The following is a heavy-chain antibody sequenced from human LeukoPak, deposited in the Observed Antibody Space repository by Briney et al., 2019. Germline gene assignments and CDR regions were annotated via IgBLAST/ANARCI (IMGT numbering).Heavy chain of an antibody. Sequence: GASVKVSCKASGYTFTSYGISWVRQAPGQGLEWMGWISAYNGNTNYAHKLQGRVTMTTDTSTSTAYMELRSLRSDDTAVYYCARFGSQYYYDSSGSAHHFDYWGQGTLVTVSS. J-gene: IGHJ4*02. V-gene: IGHV1-18*01. CDR2: ISAYNGNT. D-gene: IGHD3-22*01. CDR1: GYTFTSYG. CDR3: ARFGSQYYYDSSGSAHHFDY.